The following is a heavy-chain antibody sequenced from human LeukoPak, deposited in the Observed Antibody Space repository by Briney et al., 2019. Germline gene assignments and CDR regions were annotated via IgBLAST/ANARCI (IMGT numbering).Heavy chain of an antibody. V-gene: IGHV4-59*08. CDR3: ARADRDGYNPFDY. Sequence: SETLSLTCTVSGGSISSYYWSWIRQPPGKGLEWIGYIYYSGSTNYNPSLKSRVTISVDTSKNQFSLKLSSVTAADTAVYYCARADRDGYNPFDYWGQGTLVTVSS. CDR2: IYYSGST. J-gene: IGHJ4*02. CDR1: GGSISSYY. D-gene: IGHD5-24*01.